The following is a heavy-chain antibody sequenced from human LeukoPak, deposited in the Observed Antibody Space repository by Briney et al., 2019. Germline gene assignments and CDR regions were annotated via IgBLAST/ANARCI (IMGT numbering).Heavy chain of an antibody. Sequence: GESLKISCKGSGYSFTSYWIGWVRQMPGKGLEWMGIIYPGDSDTRYSPSFQGQVTISADKSISTAYLQWSSLKASDTAMYYCARHTGAERFGELLLSFSWFDPWGQGTLVTVSS. CDR2: IYPGDSDT. D-gene: IGHD3-10*01. CDR1: GYSFTSYW. CDR3: ARHTGAERFGELLLSFSWFDP. V-gene: IGHV5-51*01. J-gene: IGHJ5*02.